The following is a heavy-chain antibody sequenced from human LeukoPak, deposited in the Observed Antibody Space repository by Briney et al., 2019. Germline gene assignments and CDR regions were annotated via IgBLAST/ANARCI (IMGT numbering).Heavy chain of an antibody. Sequence: SETLSLTCTVSGGSISSYYWSWIRQPPGKGLEWIGYIYYSGSTNYNPSLKSRVTISVDTSKNQFSLKLSSVTAADTAVYYCARSLEQWLPGEFGYWGQGTLVTVSS. J-gene: IGHJ4*02. V-gene: IGHV4-59*01. D-gene: IGHD3-10*01. CDR1: GGSISSYY. CDR2: IYYSGST. CDR3: ARSLEQWLPGEFGY.